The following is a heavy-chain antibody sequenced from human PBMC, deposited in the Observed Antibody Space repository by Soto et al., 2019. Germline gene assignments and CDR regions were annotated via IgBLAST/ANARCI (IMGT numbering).Heavy chain of an antibody. CDR3: ARDYYDSSGYSRHDAFDI. CDR2: IYYSGST. CDR1: GFKFSDYY. Sequence: LRLSCAASGFKFSDYYMIWIRQPPGKGLEWIGYIYYSGSTNYNPSLKSRVTISVDTSKNQFSLKLSSVTAADTAVYYCARDYYDSSGYSRHDAFDIWGQGTMVTVSS. J-gene: IGHJ3*02. D-gene: IGHD3-22*01. V-gene: IGHV4-59*01.